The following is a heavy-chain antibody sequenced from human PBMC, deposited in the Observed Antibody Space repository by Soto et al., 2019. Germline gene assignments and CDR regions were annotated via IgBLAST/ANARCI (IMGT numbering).Heavy chain of an antibody. J-gene: IGHJ6*02. CDR2: LSGSGSST. V-gene: IGHV3-23*01. CDR1: GFIFSDFA. CDR3: AKGGVTRSYYYAMDV. Sequence: GSLRLSCAASGFIFSDFAMSWVRQAPGKGLEWVSALSGSGSSTYYADSVKGRFTISRDNLKNTVSLQMNNLTAEDTAVYYCAKGGVTRSYYYAMDVWGQGTTVTVSS.